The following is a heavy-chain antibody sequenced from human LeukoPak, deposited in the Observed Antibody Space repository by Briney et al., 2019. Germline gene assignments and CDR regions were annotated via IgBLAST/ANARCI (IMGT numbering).Heavy chain of an antibody. J-gene: IGHJ4*02. V-gene: IGHV3-48*01. D-gene: IGHD5-24*01. CDR1: GFTFSSYR. CDR2: ISSSSSTI. CDR3: AREGGGYNNRGFDY. Sequence: PGGSLRLSCVGSGFTFSSYRMNWVRQAPGKGLEWVSYISSSSSTIYYADSVKGRFTISRDNAKNSLYLQMNSLRAEDTAVYYCAREGGGYNNRGFDYWGQGTLVTVSS.